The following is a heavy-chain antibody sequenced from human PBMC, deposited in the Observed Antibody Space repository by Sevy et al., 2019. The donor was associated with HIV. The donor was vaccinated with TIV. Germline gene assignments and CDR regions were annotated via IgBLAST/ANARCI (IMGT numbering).Heavy chain of an antibody. D-gene: IGHD3-3*01. V-gene: IGHV4-39*01. Sequence: SETLSLTCTVSGGSISSSSYYWGWIRQPPGKGLEWIGSIYYSGSTYYNPSLKSRVTISVDTSKNQFSLKLSSVTAAETAVYYCARRFGSTIFGVANNYYYYGMDVWGQGTTVTVSS. J-gene: IGHJ6*02. CDR2: IYYSGST. CDR1: GGSISSSSYY. CDR3: ARRFGSTIFGVANNYYYYGMDV.